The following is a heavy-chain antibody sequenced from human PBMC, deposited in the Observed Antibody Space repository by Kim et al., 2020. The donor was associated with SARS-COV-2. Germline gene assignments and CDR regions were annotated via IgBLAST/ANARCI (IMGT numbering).Heavy chain of an antibody. Sequence: SVKVSCKASGGTFSSYTISWVRQAPGQGLEWMGRIIPILGIANYAQKFQGRVTITADKSTSTAYMELSSLRSEDTAVYYCARDRRSGSYYYYGMDVWGQGTTVTVSS. J-gene: IGHJ6*02. CDR1: GGTFSSYT. D-gene: IGHD1-26*01. CDR3: ARDRRSGSYYYYGMDV. V-gene: IGHV1-69*04. CDR2: IIPILGIA.